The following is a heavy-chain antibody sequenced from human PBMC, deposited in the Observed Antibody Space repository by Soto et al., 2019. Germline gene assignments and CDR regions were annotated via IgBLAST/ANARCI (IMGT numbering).Heavy chain of an antibody. CDR3: ARDRTSPTAITGTTEVDY. D-gene: IGHD1-20*01. CDR1: GYTFTSYD. V-gene: IGHV1-18*01. Sequence: ASVKVSCKASGYTFTSYDINWVRQATGQGLEWMGWMSANNGNTNYAQKLQGRVTMTTDTSTSTAYMELRSLRSDDTAVYYCARDRTSPTAITGTTEVDYWGQGTLVTVSS. CDR2: MSANNGNT. J-gene: IGHJ4*02.